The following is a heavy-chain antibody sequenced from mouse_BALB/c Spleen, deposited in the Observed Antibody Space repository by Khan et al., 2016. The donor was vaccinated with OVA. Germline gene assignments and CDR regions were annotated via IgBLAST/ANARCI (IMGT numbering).Heavy chain of an antibody. CDR3: TRSGIGYFAF. J-gene: IGHJ3*01. D-gene: IGHD2-14*01. V-gene: IGHV1-77*01. Sequence: QVQLQQSGAELARPGASVKLSCKASGYTFTDYYINWVKQRTGQGLEWIGDIYPGNGNTYYNENFKGKATLTADKSSSTAFMHLSSLTSEDSAVYFCTRSGIGYFAFWGQGTLVTVSA. CDR1: GYTFTDYY. CDR2: IYPGNGNT.